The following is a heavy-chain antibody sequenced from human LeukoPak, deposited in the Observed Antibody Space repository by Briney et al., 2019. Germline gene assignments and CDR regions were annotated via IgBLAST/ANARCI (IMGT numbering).Heavy chain of an antibody. CDR3: ARGDLYNFDY. V-gene: IGHV1-2*02. J-gene: IGHJ4*02. CDR2: IDPNSDDR. Sequence: ASVKVSCKTSGYTFIGYYIHWVRQAPGQGLEWLGWIDPNSDDRTYAQKFQGRVSMTRDTSISTAYLELSSLRSDDTAIYCCARGDLYNFDYWGRGTLVTVAS. D-gene: IGHD2-21*01. CDR1: GYTFIGYY.